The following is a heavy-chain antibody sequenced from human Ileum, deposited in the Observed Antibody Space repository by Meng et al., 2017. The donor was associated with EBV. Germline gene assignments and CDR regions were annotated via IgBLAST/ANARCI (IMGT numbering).Heavy chain of an antibody. CDR3: ARGRTDYDWGSYPFNNHFDP. D-gene: IGHD3-16*02. J-gene: IGHJ5*02. Sequence: QVYLQQWGAGPLKPSATLSLTCAVYGGSLSGYYWSWIRQSPGKGLEWIGEINHGGSLNYNPSLKRRVTISIDTSKSHLSLRLTSVTAADTALYYCARGRTDYDWGSYPFNNHFDPWGQGALVTVSS. CDR2: INHGGSL. CDR1: GGSLSGYY. V-gene: IGHV4-34*02.